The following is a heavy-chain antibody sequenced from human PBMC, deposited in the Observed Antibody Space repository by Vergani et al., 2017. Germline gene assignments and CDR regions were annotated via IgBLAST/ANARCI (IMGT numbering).Heavy chain of an antibody. Sequence: VQLVESGGGVVQPGRSLRLSCAASGFTFSSYEMNWVRQAPGKGLEWVSYISSSGSTIYYADSVKGRFTISRDNAKNSLYLQMNSLRAEDTAVYYCAGPYCGGDCYGVGAFDIWGQGTMVTVSS. CDR3: AGPYCGGDCYGVGAFDI. J-gene: IGHJ3*02. V-gene: IGHV3-48*03. CDR2: ISSSGSTI. D-gene: IGHD2-21*01. CDR1: GFTFSSYE.